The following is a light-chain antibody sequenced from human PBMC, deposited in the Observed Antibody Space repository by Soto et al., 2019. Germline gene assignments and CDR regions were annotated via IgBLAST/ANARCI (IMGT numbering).Light chain of an antibody. J-gene: IGKJ3*01. Sequence: EIVLAQSPGTLSLSPGERATLSCRASQSVGSTYLAWYQQKPGQAPKLLIYGVSSRATGIPDRFSGSGSGTDFTLTISRLEPEDFEVYYCPQYGTSPLTFGPGTKLDI. CDR1: QSVGSTY. V-gene: IGKV3-20*01. CDR3: PQYGTSPLT. CDR2: GVS.